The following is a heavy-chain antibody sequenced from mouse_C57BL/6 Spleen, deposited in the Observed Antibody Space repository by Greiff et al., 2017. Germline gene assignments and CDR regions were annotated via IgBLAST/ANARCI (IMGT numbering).Heavy chain of an antibody. CDR3: ARSNYRWYFDV. V-gene: IGHV1-26*01. CDR2: INPNNGGT. D-gene: IGHD2-14*01. Sequence: EVQLQQSGPELVKPGASVKISCKASGYTFTDYYMNWVKQSHGKSLEWIGDINPNNGGTSYNQKFKGKATLTVDKSSSTAYKELRSLTSEDSAVYYCARSNYRWYFDVWGTGTTVTVSS. J-gene: IGHJ1*03. CDR1: GYTFTDYY.